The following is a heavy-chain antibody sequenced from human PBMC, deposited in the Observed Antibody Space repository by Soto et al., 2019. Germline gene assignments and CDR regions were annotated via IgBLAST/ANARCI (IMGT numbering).Heavy chain of an antibody. CDR2: VYYTGST. V-gene: IGHV4-59*11. Sequence: SETLSLTCSVSGGSINNHYWSWIRQPPGKGLEWIGYVYYTGSTNYNPSLKSRVTMSVDTSKNQFSLNLTSLTAADTAIYYCARGLVGARSYYYGMDVWGQGTTVTVSS. D-gene: IGHD1-26*01. CDR3: ARGLVGARSYYYGMDV. CDR1: GGSINNHY. J-gene: IGHJ6*02.